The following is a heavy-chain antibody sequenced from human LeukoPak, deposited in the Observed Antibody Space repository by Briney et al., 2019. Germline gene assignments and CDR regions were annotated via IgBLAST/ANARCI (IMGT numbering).Heavy chain of an antibody. CDR2: VSGSGGST. CDR1: GFTFSSYA. J-gene: IGHJ4*02. CDR3: ARVVGYYGSGSFED. V-gene: IGHV3-23*01. Sequence: SGGSLRLSCAASGFTFSSYAMGWVRQAPGKGLEWVSAVSGSGGSTYYADSVKGRFTISRDNAKNSLYLQMNSLRAEDTAVYYCARVVGYYGSGSFEDWGQGTLVTVSS. D-gene: IGHD3-10*01.